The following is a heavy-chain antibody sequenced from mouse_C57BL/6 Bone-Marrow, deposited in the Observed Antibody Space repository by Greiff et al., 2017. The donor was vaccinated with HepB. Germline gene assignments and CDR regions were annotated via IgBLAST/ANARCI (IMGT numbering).Heavy chain of an antibody. Sequence: DVMLVESGGGLVQPGESLKLSCESTEYEFPSHDMSWVRKTPEKRLELVAAINSDGGSTYYPDTMESRVIISRDNTKKTLYLQMSSLRSEDTALYYCARGMVTRGVDYWGQGTTLTVSA. CDR1: EYEFPSHD. CDR2: INSDGGST. J-gene: IGHJ2*01. CDR3: ARGMVTRGVDY. V-gene: IGHV5-2*01. D-gene: IGHD2-2*01.